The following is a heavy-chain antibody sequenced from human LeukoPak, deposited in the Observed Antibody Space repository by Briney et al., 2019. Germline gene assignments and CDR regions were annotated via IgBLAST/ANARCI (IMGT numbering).Heavy chain of an antibody. J-gene: IGHJ3*02. CDR3: ARAAVTMGNDAFDI. V-gene: IGHV4-59*12. CDR1: GGSISSYY. CDR2: IYHSGST. Sequence: SETLSLTCTVSGGSISSYYWSWIRQPPGKGLEWIGYIYHSGSTYYNPSLKSRVTISVDRSKNQFSLKLSSVTAADTAVYYCARAAVTMGNDAFDIWGQGTMVTVSS. D-gene: IGHD4-17*01.